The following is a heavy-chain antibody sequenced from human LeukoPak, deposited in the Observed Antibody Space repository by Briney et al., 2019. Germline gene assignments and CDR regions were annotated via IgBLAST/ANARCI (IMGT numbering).Heavy chain of an antibody. CDR3: ARDPGIAVGVKHFDY. Sequence: GGSLRLPCAASGFTFSSYSMNWVRQAPGKGLEWVSSISSSSSYIYYADSVKGRFTISRDNAKNSLYLQMNSLRAEDTAVYYCARDPGIAVGVKHFDYWGQGTLVTVSS. CDR1: GFTFSSYS. D-gene: IGHD6-19*01. V-gene: IGHV3-21*01. J-gene: IGHJ4*02. CDR2: ISSSSSYI.